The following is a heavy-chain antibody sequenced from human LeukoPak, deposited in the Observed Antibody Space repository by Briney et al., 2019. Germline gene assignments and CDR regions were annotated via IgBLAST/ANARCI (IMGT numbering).Heavy chain of an antibody. V-gene: IGHV5-51*01. J-gene: IGHJ5*02. CDR3: ARTIFGVVTKYNWFDP. CDR1: GYSFTSYW. D-gene: IGHD3-3*01. Sequence: GESLKISCKGSGYSFTSYWIGWVRRMPGKGLEWMGIIYPGDSDTRYSPSFQGQVTISADKSISTAYLQWSSLKASDTAMYYCARTIFGVVTKYNWFDPWGQGTLVTVSS. CDR2: IYPGDSDT.